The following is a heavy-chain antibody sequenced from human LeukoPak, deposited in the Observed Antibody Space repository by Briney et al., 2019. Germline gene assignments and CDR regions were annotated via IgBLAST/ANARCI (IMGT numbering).Heavy chain of an antibody. V-gene: IGHV5-51*01. CDR3: ARQEYCSGGSCNTWFDP. D-gene: IGHD2-15*01. Sequence: GESLKISCKDSGYRFSSYWIAWVRQMPGKGLEYIGIIYPGDSDIRYRPSFQGPVTISAAKSISTAYLQWSSLKASDTAMYYCARQEYCSGGSCNTWFDPWGQGTLVTVSS. CDR1: GYRFSSYW. CDR2: IYPGDSDI. J-gene: IGHJ5*02.